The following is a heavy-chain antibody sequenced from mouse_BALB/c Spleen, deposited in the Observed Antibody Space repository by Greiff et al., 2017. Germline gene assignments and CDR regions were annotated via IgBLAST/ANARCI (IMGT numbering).Heavy chain of an antibody. D-gene: IGHD3-1*01. CDR3: ARDQGRAGGGYYAMDY. CDR2: IWAGGST. CDR1: GFSLTSYG. V-gene: IGHV2-9*02. Sequence: VQRVESGPGLVAPSQSLSITCTVSGFSLTSYGVHWVRQPPGKGLEWLGVIWAGGSTNYNSALMSRLSISKDNSKSQVFLKMNSLQTDDTAMYYCARDQGRAGGGYYAMDYWGQGTSVTVSS. J-gene: IGHJ4*01.